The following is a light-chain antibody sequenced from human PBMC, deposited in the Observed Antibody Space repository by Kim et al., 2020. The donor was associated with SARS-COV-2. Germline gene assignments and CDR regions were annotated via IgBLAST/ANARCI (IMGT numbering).Light chain of an antibody. J-gene: IGKJ2*01. CDR2: LAS. V-gene: IGKV1-5*03. Sequence: SASVGDRVTITCRASENIGTWLAWYQQKPGRAPSLLIYLASTLESGVPSRFSGTGSGTEFSLSITSLQPDDFATYYRQHYSRFPYTFGQGTKLEI. CDR3: QHYSRFPYT. CDR1: ENIGTW.